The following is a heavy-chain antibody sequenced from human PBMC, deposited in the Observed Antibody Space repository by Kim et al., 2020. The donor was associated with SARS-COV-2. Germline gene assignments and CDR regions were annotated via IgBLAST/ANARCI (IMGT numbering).Heavy chain of an antibody. Sequence: GGSLRLSCAASGFTVSSNYMSWVRQAPGKGLEWVSVIYSGGSTYYADSVKGRFTISRDNSKNTLYLQMNSLRAEDTAVYYCARDGYCSGGSCFTWAFDIWGQGTMVTVSS. D-gene: IGHD2-15*01. CDR2: IYSGGST. CDR1: GFTVSSNY. J-gene: IGHJ3*02. V-gene: IGHV3-53*01. CDR3: ARDGYCSGGSCFTWAFDI.